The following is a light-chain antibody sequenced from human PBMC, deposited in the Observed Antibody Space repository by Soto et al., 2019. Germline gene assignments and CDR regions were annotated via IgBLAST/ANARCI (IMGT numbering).Light chain of an antibody. J-gene: IGKJ4*01. CDR3: QQYAMWPLT. V-gene: IGKV3-15*01. CDR2: GAS. Sequence: EIVTTQSPATLSVALGERATISCRASQSLKSDGQPFSDYLAWYQQKPGQAPRLLIHGASIRANGVPAWFRGSGYGIEFSLTISGLQSEAFAICFWQQYAMWPLTFGGGTNVEIK. CDR1: QSLKSDGQPFSDY.